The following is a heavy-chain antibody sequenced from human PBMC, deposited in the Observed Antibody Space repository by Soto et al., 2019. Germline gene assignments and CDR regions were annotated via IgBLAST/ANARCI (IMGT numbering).Heavy chain of an antibody. V-gene: IGHV3-48*02. D-gene: IGHD6-6*01. CDR3: ARGGSSSDNGMDV. Sequence: EVQLVESGGGLVQPGGSLRLSCAASGFSFSTYSMNWVRQAPGKGLEWVSYISSRSYTIYYIDSVKGRFTISSDNAKSSLYLQMNSLRDADTAVYYCARGGSSSDNGMDVWGQGTTVTVSS. CDR2: ISSRSYTI. CDR1: GFSFSTYS. J-gene: IGHJ6*02.